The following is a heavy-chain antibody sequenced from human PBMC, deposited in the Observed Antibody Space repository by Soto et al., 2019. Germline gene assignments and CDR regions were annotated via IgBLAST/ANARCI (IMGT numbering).Heavy chain of an antibody. CDR3: ARDGAAADIGFDY. CDR2: IYYTGST. V-gene: IGHV4-59*01. CDR1: GGSINSYY. J-gene: IGHJ4*02. Sequence: SETLSLTCTVSGGSINSYYWSWIRQPPGRGLEWIGYIYYTGSTNYNPSLKSRVTISVDTSKNQFSLKLRSVTAADTAVYYCARDGAAADIGFDYWGRGTLVTVSS. D-gene: IGHD6-13*01.